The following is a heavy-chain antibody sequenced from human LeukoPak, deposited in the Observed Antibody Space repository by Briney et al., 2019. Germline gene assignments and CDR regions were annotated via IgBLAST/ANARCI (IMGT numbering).Heavy chain of an antibody. CDR1: GFTFSSYT. CDR2: IGSGSSYI. V-gene: IGHV3-21*01. CDR3: ARPRGSCAGGRCYSEY. J-gene: IGHJ4*02. D-gene: IGHD2-8*02. Sequence: GGSLRLSCAASGFTFSSYTMNWVRQAPGKGLEWVSSIGSGSSYIYYADSVKGRFSISRDNAKNSLYLQLSSLRVEDTAVYYCARPRGSCAGGRCYSEYWGQGTLVTVSS.